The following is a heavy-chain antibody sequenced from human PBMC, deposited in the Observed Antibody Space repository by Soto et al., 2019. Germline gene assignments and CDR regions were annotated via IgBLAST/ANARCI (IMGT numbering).Heavy chain of an antibody. CDR2: IWYDGSNK. J-gene: IGHJ6*02. Sequence: QVQLVESGGGVVQPGRSLRLSCAASGFTFGSYGMHWVRQAPGKGLEWVAVIWYDGSNKYYADSVKGRFTISRDNSKNTLYLQMNSLRAEDTAVYYCARGLLAPVGYGMDVWGQGTTVTVSS. CDR3: ARGLLAPVGYGMDV. V-gene: IGHV3-33*01. CDR1: GFTFGSYG. D-gene: IGHD5-12*01.